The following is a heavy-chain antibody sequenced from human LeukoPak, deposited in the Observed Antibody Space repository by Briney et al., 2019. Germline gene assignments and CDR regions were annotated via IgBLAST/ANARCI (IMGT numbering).Heavy chain of an antibody. V-gene: IGHV3-23*01. D-gene: IGHD3-9*01. CDR2: ISGSGGST. Sequence: GGSLRLSCAASGFTFSSYGMSWVRQAPGKGLEWVSAISGSGGSTYYADSVKGRFTISRDNSKNTLYLQMNSLRAEDTAVYYCAKDPYDILTGYPYYFDYWGQGTLVTVSS. CDR1: GFTFSSYG. CDR3: AKDPYDILTGYPYYFDY. J-gene: IGHJ4*02.